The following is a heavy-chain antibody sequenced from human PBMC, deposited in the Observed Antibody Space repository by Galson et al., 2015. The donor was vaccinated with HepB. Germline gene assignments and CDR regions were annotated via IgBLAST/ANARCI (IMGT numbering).Heavy chain of an antibody. V-gene: IGHV1-2*02. D-gene: IGHD3-22*01. CDR3: ARVTYYYDSSGYPRGVFDY. J-gene: IGHJ4*02. CDR2: INPNSGGT. Sequence: SVKDSCKASGYTFTGYYMHWVRQAPGQGLEWMGWINPNSGGTNYAQKFQGRVTMTRDTSISTAYMELSRLRSDDTAVYYCARVTYYYDSSGYPRGVFDYWGQGTLVTVSS. CDR1: GYTFTGYY.